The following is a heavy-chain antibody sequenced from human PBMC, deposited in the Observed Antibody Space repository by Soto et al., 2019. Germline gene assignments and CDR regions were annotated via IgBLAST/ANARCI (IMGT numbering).Heavy chain of an antibody. V-gene: IGHV3-15*01. D-gene: IGHD2-15*01. CDR1: GFTFSHAW. CDR2: IKSKADGETK. J-gene: IGHJ5*02. CDR3: CVVKRLDQQSKSGYCFDP. Sequence: GGSLRLSCAASGFTFSHAWMSWVRQAPGKGLEWVGRIKSKADGETKDYGAPVRGRFTISRDDAKDTLYLQMNSLRIEDTAVYYCCVVKRLDQQSKSGYCFDPWGPGTLVTVSS.